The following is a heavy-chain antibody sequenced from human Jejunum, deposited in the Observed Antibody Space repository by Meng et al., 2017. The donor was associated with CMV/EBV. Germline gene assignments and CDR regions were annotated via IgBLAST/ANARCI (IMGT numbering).Heavy chain of an antibody. Sequence: WGCTHEPGGKGLEWLGIIYYSGSTNSNPPLQSRATMSADASTTQFSLKLNSGTAADATVYYCARDIGDNYSHRRAKDVWGQGTVVTVSS. CDR3: ARDIGDNYSHRRAKDV. CDR2: IYYSGST. V-gene: IGHV4-39*07. D-gene: IGHD1-20*01. J-gene: IGHJ3*01.